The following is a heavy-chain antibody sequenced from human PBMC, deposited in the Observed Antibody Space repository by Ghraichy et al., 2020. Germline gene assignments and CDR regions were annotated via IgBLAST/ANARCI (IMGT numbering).Heavy chain of an antibody. J-gene: IGHJ4*02. CDR3: ARGWCGGDCWGSGQ. D-gene: IGHD2-21*02. CDR1: GFSFSSYK. Sequence: GGSLRLSCAASGFSFSSYKMSWVRQAPGKGLEWVSTIINGNNNTYYADSVMGRFTISRDNAKNSLYLQMNGLRAEDTAVYYCARGWCGGDCWGSGQWGQGTLVTVSS. CDR2: IINGNNNT. V-gene: IGHV3-21*01.